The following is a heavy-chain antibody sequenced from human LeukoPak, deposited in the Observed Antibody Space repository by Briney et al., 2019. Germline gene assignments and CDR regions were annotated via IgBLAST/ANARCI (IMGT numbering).Heavy chain of an antibody. V-gene: IGHV4-61*02. CDR3: ARGSSRFLGAFDI. J-gene: IGHJ3*02. Sequence: PSETLSLTCTVSGGSVRRGNYYWTWIRQPAGKALEWIGRMDFSGSTNYNPSLRSRVTLSLDTSKNQFSLKLSSVTAADTAVYYCARGSSRFLGAFDIWGQGTMVTVSS. CDR1: GGSVRRGNYY. D-gene: IGHD3-3*01. CDR2: MDFSGST.